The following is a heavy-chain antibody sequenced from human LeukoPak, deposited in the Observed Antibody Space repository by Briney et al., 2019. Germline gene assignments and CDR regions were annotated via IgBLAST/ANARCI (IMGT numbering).Heavy chain of an antibody. J-gene: IGHJ5*01. V-gene: IGHV4-59*08. CDR3: ALAPNSNWFDF. Sequence: PSETLSLTCSVSGDSISDFYWNWIRQPPGKRLEWIGNIHYSGNSNYNPSLQSRVTISIGTSMKQLFLKLTSVTAADTAVYYCALAPNSNWFDFWGQGTLVTVSS. D-gene: IGHD2-8*01. CDR1: GDSISDFY. CDR2: IHYSGNS.